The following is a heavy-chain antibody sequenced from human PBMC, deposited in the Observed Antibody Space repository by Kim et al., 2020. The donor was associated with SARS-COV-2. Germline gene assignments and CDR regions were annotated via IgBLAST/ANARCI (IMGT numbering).Heavy chain of an antibody. J-gene: IGHJ6*02. V-gene: IGHV3-30-3*01. Sequence: GGSLRLSCAASGFTFSSYAMHWVRQAPGKGLEWVAVISYDGSNKYYADSVKGRFTISRDNPKNTLYLQMNSLRAEVTAVYYCARSQLGILDYGMDVWGQGTTVTVSS. CDR1: GFTFSSYA. CDR2: ISYDGSNK. D-gene: IGHD7-27*01. CDR3: ARSQLGILDYGMDV.